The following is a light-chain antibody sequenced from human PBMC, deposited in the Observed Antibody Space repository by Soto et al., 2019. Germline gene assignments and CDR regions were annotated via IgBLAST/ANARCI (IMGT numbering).Light chain of an antibody. CDR1: SSDVGGYNY. J-gene: IGLJ3*02. CDR3: ILYEGRNNWV. CDR2: EVS. Sequence: QSVLTQPPSASGSPGQSVTISCTGTSSDVGGYNYVSWYQQHPGKAPKLMIYEVSKRPSGVPDRFSGSKSGNTASLTVSGLQAEDGADYYCILYEGRNNWVFGGGTQLTVL. V-gene: IGLV2-8*01.